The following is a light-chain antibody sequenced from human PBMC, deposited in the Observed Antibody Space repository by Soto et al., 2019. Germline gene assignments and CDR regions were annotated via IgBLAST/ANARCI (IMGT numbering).Light chain of an antibody. CDR2: LNSDGSH. V-gene: IGLV4-69*01. CDR3: QTWGTGIRL. CDR1: SGHSNYA. J-gene: IGLJ2*01. Sequence: QTVVTQSPSASASLGASVKLTCTLSSGHSNYAIAWHQQQPEKGPRYLMKLNSDGSHNKGDGIHDRFSGSSSGAERYLTIASLQSEDESDYYCQTWGTGIRLFCGGTKLTVL.